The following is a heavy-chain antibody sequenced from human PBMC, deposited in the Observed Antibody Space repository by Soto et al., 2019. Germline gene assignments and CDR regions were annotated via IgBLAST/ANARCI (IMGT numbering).Heavy chain of an antibody. Sequence: QVQLMQSGAEVKKPGASVKVSCKASGNTFTNYYIHWVRQAPGQGLEWMGTINPSGGHTTYAQKFLGRVTXPGAXSXGTLYMELTSLRSEDTAVYYCARGGHVVVVTAAFDYWGQGTLVTVSS. CDR2: INPSGGHT. CDR1: GNTFTNYY. V-gene: IGHV1-46*01. J-gene: IGHJ4*02. D-gene: IGHD2-21*02. CDR3: ARGGHVVVVTAAFDY.